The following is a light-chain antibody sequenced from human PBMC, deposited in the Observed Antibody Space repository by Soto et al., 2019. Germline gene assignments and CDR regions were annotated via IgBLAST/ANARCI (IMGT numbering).Light chain of an antibody. Sequence: QSVLTQPPSASGTPGQRVTISCSGSSSNIGSNTVNWYQQLPGTAPKLLIYGNNQRPSGVPDRFSGSKSGTSASLAISGLQSEDEADYYCAAWDDSLHGVVFGGGTKLTVL. J-gene: IGLJ2*01. CDR1: SSNIGSNT. V-gene: IGLV1-44*01. CDR3: AAWDDSLHGVV. CDR2: GNN.